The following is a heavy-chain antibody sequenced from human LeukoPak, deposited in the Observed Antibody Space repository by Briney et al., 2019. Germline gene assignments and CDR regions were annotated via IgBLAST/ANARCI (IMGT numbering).Heavy chain of an antibody. CDR3: AKSSTIFGVVPYYFDY. D-gene: IGHD3-3*01. CDR2: ISGSGGST. J-gene: IGHJ4*02. Sequence: GGSLRLSCAASGFTFSSYAMSWVRQAPGKGLEWVPAISGSGGSTYYTDSVKGRFTISRDNSKNTLYLQMNSLRAEDTAVYYCAKSSTIFGVVPYYFDYWGQGTLVTVSS. CDR1: GFTFSSYA. V-gene: IGHV3-23*01.